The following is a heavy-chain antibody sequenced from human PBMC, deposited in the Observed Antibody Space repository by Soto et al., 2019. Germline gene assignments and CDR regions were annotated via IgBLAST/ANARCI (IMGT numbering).Heavy chain of an antibody. Sequence: SETLCLTCGVSGGSISNGGYSWSWIRQPPGKGLEWIGYIYHSGSTYYNPSLKSRVTISVDRSKNQFSLKLSSVTAADTAVYYCVRVPGPWGQGTLVTVSS. CDR2: IYHSGST. V-gene: IGHV4-30-2*01. CDR1: GGSISNGGYS. CDR3: VRVPGP. J-gene: IGHJ5*02.